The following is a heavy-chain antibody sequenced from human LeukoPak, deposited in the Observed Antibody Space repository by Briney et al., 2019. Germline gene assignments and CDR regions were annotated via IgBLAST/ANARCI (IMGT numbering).Heavy chain of an antibody. V-gene: IGHV1-69*13. Sequence: SVKVSCKASGGTFSGYAISWVRQAPGQGLEWMGGIIPIFGTANYAQKFQGRVTITADESTSTAYMELSSLRSEDTAVYYCAVGGVVVVPAALDALDIWGQGTMVTVSS. CDR3: AVGGVVVVPAALDALDI. CDR1: GGTFSGYA. J-gene: IGHJ3*02. D-gene: IGHD2-2*01. CDR2: IIPIFGTA.